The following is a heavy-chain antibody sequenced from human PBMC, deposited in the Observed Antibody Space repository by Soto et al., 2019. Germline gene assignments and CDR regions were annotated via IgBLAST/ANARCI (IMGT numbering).Heavy chain of an antibody. CDR3: ARDRRGNMVRGVIRPYYYGMDV. CDR1: GGSFSGYY. CDR2: INHSGST. Sequence: TSETLSLTCAVYGGSFSGYYWSWIRQPPGKGLEWIGEINHSGSTNYNPSLKSRVTISVDTSKNQFSLKLSSVTAADTAVYYCARDRRGNMVRGVIRPYYYGMDVWGQGTTVTVSS. J-gene: IGHJ6*02. D-gene: IGHD3-10*01. V-gene: IGHV4-34*01.